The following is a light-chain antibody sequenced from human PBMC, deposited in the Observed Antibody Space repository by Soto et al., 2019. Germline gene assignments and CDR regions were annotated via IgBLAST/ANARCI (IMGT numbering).Light chain of an antibody. CDR2: GTS. CDR1: QSISTTY. CDR3: QQYGTSPYT. Sequence: EIVVTQSPGALSLSPGERATLSCRASQSISTTYLAWYQQRPGQAPRLLIYGTSSRATGIPDRFSGSGSATDFTLTINRLEPEDFALYYCQQYGTSPYTFGQGTKLEIK. V-gene: IGKV3-20*01. J-gene: IGKJ2*01.